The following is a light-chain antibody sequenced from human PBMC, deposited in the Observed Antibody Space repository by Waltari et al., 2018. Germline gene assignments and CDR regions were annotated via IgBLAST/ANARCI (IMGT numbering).Light chain of an antibody. CDR2: GKN. V-gene: IGLV3-19*01. CDR1: RIRRYY. J-gene: IGLJ2*01. CDR3: NSRDSSGLVV. Sequence: SSELTQDPAVSVALGQTVRITCQGDRIRRYYGSWYQQKPGQAHGLLLYGKNNRPSGIPNRFSGSSSGDTASLTITGAQAEDEAAYYCNSRDSSGLVVFGGGTKLTVL.